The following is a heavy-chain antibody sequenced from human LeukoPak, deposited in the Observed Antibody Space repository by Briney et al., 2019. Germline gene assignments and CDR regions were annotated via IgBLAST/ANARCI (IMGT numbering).Heavy chain of an antibody. J-gene: IGHJ3*02. Sequence: GASVKVSCKASGYIFTDYGITWVRQAPGQGLEWMGGIIPIFGTANYAQKFQGRVTITADESTSTAYMELSSLRSEDTAVYYCARDNPPLRFLEWSYAFDIWGQGTMVTVSS. CDR3: ARDNPPLRFLEWSYAFDI. CDR1: GYIFTDYG. CDR2: IIPIFGTA. D-gene: IGHD3-3*01. V-gene: IGHV1-69*13.